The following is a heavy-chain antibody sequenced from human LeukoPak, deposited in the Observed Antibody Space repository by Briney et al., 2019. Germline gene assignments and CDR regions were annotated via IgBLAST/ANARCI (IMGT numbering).Heavy chain of an antibody. V-gene: IGHV3-9*01. J-gene: IGHJ4*02. CDR2: ISWNSGTI. CDR1: GFTFKDYA. Sequence: PGRSLRLSCAASGFTFKDYAMHWVRQAPGKGLEWVSGISWNSGTIGYADSVKGRFTISRDNAKNSLYLQMNSLRAEDTAVYYCAKDERTMVRGDKQAFDYWGQGTLVTVSS. D-gene: IGHD3-10*01. CDR3: AKDERTMVRGDKQAFDY.